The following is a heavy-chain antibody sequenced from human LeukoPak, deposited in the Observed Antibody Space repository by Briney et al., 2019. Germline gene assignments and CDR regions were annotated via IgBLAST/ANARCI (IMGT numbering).Heavy chain of an antibody. CDR3: SSYPTDSPY. Sequence: PGGSLRLSCAASGFTFSSYAMHWVRQAPVKGLEWVAVISYDGSNKYYADSVKGRFTISRDNSKNTLYLQMNSLRAEDTAVYYCSSYPTDSPYWGQGTLVTVSS. CDR2: ISYDGSNK. D-gene: IGHD2-15*01. V-gene: IGHV3-30-3*01. CDR1: GFTFSSYA. J-gene: IGHJ4*02.